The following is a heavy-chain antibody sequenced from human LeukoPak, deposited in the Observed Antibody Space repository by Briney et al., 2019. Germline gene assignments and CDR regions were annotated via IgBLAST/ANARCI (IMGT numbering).Heavy chain of an antibody. J-gene: IGHJ6*03. V-gene: IGHV1-18*01. CDR1: GYTFTSYG. D-gene: IGHD3-9*01. CDR2: IGAYNGNT. CDR3: ATLADYDILTGSLPGRYYYYYYMDV. Sequence: ASVKVSCKASGYTFTSYGISWVRQAPGQGLEWMGWIGAYNGNTNYAQKLQGRVTMTTDTSTSTAYMELRSLRSDDTAVYYCATLADYDILTGSLPGRYYYYYYMDVWGKGTTVTVSS.